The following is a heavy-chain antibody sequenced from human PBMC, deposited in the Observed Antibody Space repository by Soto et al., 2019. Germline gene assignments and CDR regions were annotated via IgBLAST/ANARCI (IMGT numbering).Heavy chain of an antibody. Sequence: GGSLRLSCGGSGFTFSTYWMNWARQAPGKGLEWVANIKQDGSEKYYVDSVKGRFAISRDNAKDSLFLQMNNLRAEDTAVYYCVRDWSTFWGMDVWGQGTTVTVSS. CDR2: IKQDGSEK. CDR3: VRDWSTFWGMDV. V-gene: IGHV3-7*01. J-gene: IGHJ6*02. CDR1: GFTFSTYW.